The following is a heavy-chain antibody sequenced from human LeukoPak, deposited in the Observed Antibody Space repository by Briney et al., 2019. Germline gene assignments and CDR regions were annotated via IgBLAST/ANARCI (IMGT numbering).Heavy chain of an antibody. Sequence: GGSLRLSCAASGFTFSNYWVHWVRQAPGKGLVWVSRINRDGSTTKYADSVKGRFTVSRDNANNTLNLQMDSLRAEDTAVYYCARDKKSGESSEIDYWGQGTLVTVSS. D-gene: IGHD3-10*01. CDR1: GFTFSNYW. J-gene: IGHJ4*02. CDR2: INRDGSTT. V-gene: IGHV3-74*03. CDR3: ARDKKSGESSEIDY.